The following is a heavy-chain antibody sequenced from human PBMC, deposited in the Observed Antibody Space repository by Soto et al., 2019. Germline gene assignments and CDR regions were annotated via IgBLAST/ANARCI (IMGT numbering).Heavy chain of an antibody. V-gene: IGHV1-69*13. CDR2: IIPIFGTA. CDR1: AGTFSSYA. CDR3: AGLRITMVRGVIIGPR. Sequence: GASVKVSCKASAGTFSSYAISWVRQAPGQGLEWMGGIIPIFGTANYAQKFQGRVTITADESTSTAYMELSSLRSEDTAVYYCAGLRITMVRGVIIGPRWGQGALVTVS. D-gene: IGHD3-10*01. J-gene: IGHJ4*02.